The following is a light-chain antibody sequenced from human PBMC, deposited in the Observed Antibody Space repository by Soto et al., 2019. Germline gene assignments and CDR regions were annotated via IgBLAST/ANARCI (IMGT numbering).Light chain of an antibody. J-gene: IGKJ1*01. CDR2: DAS. CDR1: QSITSR. CDR3: QQYHSDAT. Sequence: IQLTQSPSSLSASVGDRVTITCRASQSITSRLAWYQQKPGKAPKLLIYDASSLQSGVPSRFSGGGSGTDFTLTINSLQPDDFATYYCQQYHSDATFGQGTKVDNK. V-gene: IGKV1-5*01.